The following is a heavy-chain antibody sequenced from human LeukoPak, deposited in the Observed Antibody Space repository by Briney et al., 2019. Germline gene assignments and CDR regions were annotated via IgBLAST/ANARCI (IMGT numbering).Heavy chain of an antibody. J-gene: IGHJ4*02. CDR2: ISGSGGST. CDR1: GYTFSSYA. Sequence: GGSLRLSCASSGYTFSSYAMSWVRQAPGKGLEWVSGISGSGGSTYYADSVKGRFTISRDNSKNTLYLQMNSLRAEDTAVYYCAKRRPKVLGYCSGGSCYLYFDYWGQGTLVTVSS. CDR3: AKRRPKVLGYCSGGSCYLYFDY. V-gene: IGHV3-23*01. D-gene: IGHD2-15*01.